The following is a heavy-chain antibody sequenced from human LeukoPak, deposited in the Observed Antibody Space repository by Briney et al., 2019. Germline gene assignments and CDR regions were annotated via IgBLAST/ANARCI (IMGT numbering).Heavy chain of an antibody. CDR3: ARPYLARDSSSWYA. CDR1: GFTFNSYS. J-gene: IGHJ4*02. D-gene: IGHD6-13*01. V-gene: IGHV3-21*01. CDR2: ISSSSSYI. Sequence: GGSLRLSCTASGFTFNSYSMSWVRQAPGKGLEWVSSISSSSSYIYYADSVKGRFTISRVNAKNSLYLQTNSLRAEDTAVYYCARPYLARDSSSWYAWGQGTLVTVSS.